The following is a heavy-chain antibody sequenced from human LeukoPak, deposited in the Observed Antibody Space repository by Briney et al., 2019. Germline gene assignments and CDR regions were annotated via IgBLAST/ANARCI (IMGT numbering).Heavy chain of an antibody. D-gene: IGHD6-6*01. Sequence: GESLKISCKGSGYSLTSYWIGWVRQMPGKGLEWMGIIYPGDSDTRYSPSFQGQVTISADRSISTAYLQWSSLKASDTAVYYCARTYIAARPGAYYYMDVWGKGTTVTVSS. V-gene: IGHV5-51*01. CDR2: IYPGDSDT. J-gene: IGHJ6*03. CDR3: ARTYIAARPGAYYYMDV. CDR1: GYSLTSYW.